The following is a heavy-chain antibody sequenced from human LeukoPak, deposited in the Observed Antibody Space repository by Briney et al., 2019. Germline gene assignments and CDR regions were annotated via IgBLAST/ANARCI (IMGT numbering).Heavy chain of an antibody. V-gene: IGHV3-48*04. CDR1: GFIFSSHG. CDR3: ARDQPFYGSGSYYKDYYYYYMDV. J-gene: IGHJ6*03. CDR2: ISPSGDIT. Sequence: GGSLRLSCAASGFIFSSHGMNWVRQAPGKGLEWVSGISPSGDITYYADSVKGRFTISRDNAKNSLYLQMNSLRAEDTAVYYCARDQPFYGSGSYYKDYYYYYMDVWGKGTTVTVSS. D-gene: IGHD3-10*01.